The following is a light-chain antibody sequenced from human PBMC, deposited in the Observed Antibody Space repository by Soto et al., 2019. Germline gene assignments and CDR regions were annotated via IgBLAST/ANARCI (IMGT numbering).Light chain of an antibody. CDR2: DAS. CDR1: HNTYNY. CDR3: QHYDNLPLT. J-gene: IGKJ4*01. Sequence: DIQMTQSPSSLSASVGDRVTIACQASHNTYNYLNWYHQKPGKAPKLLIFDASNLERGVPSRFSGSGSRTHFSLSINNLQPEDVGTYFCQHYDNLPLTFGGGTKVDIK. V-gene: IGKV1-33*01.